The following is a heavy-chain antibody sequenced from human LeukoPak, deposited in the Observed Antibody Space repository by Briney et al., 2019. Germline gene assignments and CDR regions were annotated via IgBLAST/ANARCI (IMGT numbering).Heavy chain of an antibody. D-gene: IGHD3-9*01. CDR2: ISGGDVST. J-gene: IGHJ4*02. CDR3: ASAGLRYFDWLSRRDY. V-gene: IGHV3-23*01. CDR1: GFTFSHSA. Sequence: GGSLRLSCAASGFTFSHSAMSWVRQAPGKGLEWVSNISGGDVSTYYADSVKGRFTISRDNSKNTLYLQMNSLRAEDTAVYYCASAGLRYFDWLSRRDYWGQGTLVTVSS.